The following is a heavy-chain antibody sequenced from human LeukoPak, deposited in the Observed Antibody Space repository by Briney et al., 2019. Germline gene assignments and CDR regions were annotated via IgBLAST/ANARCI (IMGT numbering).Heavy chain of an antibody. D-gene: IGHD3-3*01. CDR2: INHSGST. J-gene: IGHJ5*02. V-gene: IGHV4-34*01. Sequence: SETLSLTCAVYGGSFSGYYWSWIRQPPGKGLEWIGEINHSGSTNYNPSLKSRVTISVDTSKNQFSLKLSSVTAADTAVYYCARVLREPYPYHDFWSGYYRGFDPWGQGTLVTVSS. CDR1: GGSFSGYY. CDR3: ARVLREPYPYHDFWSGYYRGFDP.